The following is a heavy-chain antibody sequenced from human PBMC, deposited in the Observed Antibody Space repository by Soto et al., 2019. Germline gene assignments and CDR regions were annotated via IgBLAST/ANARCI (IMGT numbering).Heavy chain of an antibody. D-gene: IGHD2-8*01. CDR1: GGSFSGYY. V-gene: IGHV4-34*01. CDR3: ARTGLGYCTNGVCYPYYFDS. CDR2: INHSGST. Sequence: QVQLQQWGAGLLKPSETLSLTCAVYGGSFSGYYWSWIRQPPGKGLECIGEINHSGSTNYNPSLKSRVTISVDTSKIKCSLKLGSVCAADTAVYYCARTGLGYCTNGVCYPYYFDSWGQGTLVTVSS. J-gene: IGHJ4*02.